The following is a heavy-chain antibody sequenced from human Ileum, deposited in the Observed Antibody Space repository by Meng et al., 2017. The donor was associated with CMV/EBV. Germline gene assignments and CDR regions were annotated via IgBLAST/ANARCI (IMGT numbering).Heavy chain of an antibody. D-gene: IGHD2-21*01. CDR3: ARIVVTSTGWVPFDY. CDR1: EFTVSNYH. Sequence: VDLEESGAGLIPPGGSPRLSCAASEFTVSNYHMTWVRQDPGKGLEWVSVIQNDDNTYYADSVRGRFTISRDNSKNTVYLQINSLRDEDTAVYYCARIVVTSTGWVPFDYWGQGTLVTVSS. V-gene: IGHV3-53*01. CDR2: IQNDDNT. J-gene: IGHJ4*02.